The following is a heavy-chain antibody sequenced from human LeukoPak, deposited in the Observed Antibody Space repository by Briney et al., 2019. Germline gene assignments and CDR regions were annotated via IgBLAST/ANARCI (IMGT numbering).Heavy chain of an antibody. D-gene: IGHD3-22*01. CDR3: AKDPDHDSSGYYYSGFDY. Sequence: GGSLRLSCAASGFTFSDYYMSWIRQAPGKGLEWLSHISTSGSSIHYADSVKGRFTISRDNSKNTLYLQMNSLRAEDTAVYYCAKDPDHDSSGYYYSGFDYWGQGTLVTVSS. CDR2: ISTSGSSI. J-gene: IGHJ4*02. CDR1: GFTFSDYY. V-gene: IGHV3-11*01.